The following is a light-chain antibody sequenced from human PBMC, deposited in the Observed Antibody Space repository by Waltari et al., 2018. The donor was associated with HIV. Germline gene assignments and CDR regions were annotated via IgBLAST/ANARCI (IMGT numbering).Light chain of an antibody. CDR3: CSHAGTYTGWL. CDR2: DVT. Sequence: QSALTQPRPVSGSPGQSVTPSCTGTSSDVGGYNFVSWYQQYPGKAPKLMIYDVTKRPSGVPDRFFGSKSGNTASLTISGLQAEDEADYYCCSHAGTYTGWLFGGGTKLTVL. V-gene: IGLV2-11*01. CDR1: SSDVGGYNF. J-gene: IGLJ3*02.